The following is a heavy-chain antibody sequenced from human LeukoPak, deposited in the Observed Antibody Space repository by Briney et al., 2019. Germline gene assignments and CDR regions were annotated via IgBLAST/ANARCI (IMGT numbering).Heavy chain of an antibody. CDR2: IYYSGST. D-gene: IGHD6-13*01. CDR3: AAYSSSHNWFDP. CDR1: GGSLSSSSHY. V-gene: IGHV4-39*01. Sequence: SETLSLTCTVSGGSLSSSSHYWGWIRQPPGKGLEWIGSIYYSGSTYYNPSLKSRVTISVDTSKNQFSLKLSSMTAADTAVYYRAAYSSSHNWFDPWGRGTLVTVSS. J-gene: IGHJ5*02.